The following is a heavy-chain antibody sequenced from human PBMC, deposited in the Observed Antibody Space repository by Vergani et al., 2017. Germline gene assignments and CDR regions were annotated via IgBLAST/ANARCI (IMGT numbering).Heavy chain of an antibody. J-gene: IGHJ4*02. CDR2: ISSSGSTI. CDR1: GFTFSDYY. V-gene: IGHV3-11*01. CDR3: AKDRXYCSSTSCPSHPDY. D-gene: IGHD2-2*01. Sequence: QVQLVESGGGLVKPGGSLRLSCAASGFTFSDYYMSWIRQAPGKGLEWVSYISSSGSTIYYADSVKGRFTISRDNAKNSLYLQMNSLRAEDTAVYFCAKDRXYCSSTSCPSHPDYWGQGTLVTVSS.